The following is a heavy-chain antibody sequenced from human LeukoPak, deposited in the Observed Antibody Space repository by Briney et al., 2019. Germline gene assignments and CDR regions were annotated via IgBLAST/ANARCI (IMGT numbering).Heavy chain of an antibody. CDR2: IIPIFGTA. J-gene: IGHJ6*03. V-gene: IGHV1-69*13. Sequence: ASVKVSCKASGGTFSSYAISWVRQAPGRGLEWMGGIIPIFGTANYAQKFQGRVTITADESTSTAYMELSSLRSEDTAVYYCATQGEAMVRGVISYYYYMDVWGKGTTVTVSS. CDR3: ATQGEAMVRGVISYYYYMDV. CDR1: GGTFSSYA. D-gene: IGHD3-10*01.